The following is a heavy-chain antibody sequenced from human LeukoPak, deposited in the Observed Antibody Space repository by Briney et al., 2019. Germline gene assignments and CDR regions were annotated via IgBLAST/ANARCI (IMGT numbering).Heavy chain of an antibody. Sequence: PSETLSLTCNVSGGSISSGSYYWRWIRQPAGKGLEWIGRIYTSGSTNYNPSLKSRVTISIDTSKNQFSLKLNSVTAADTAVYYCARDGGRSSWSQYYFDYWGQGILVTVSS. CDR2: IYTSGST. CDR1: GGSISSGSYY. D-gene: IGHD6-13*01. J-gene: IGHJ4*02. CDR3: ARDGGRSSWSQYYFDY. V-gene: IGHV4-61*02.